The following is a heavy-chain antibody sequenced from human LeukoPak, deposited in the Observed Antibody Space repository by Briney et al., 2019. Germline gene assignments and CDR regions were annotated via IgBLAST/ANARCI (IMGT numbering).Heavy chain of an antibody. D-gene: IGHD6-19*01. CDR1: GYTFTSYD. J-gene: IGHJ4*02. V-gene: IGHV1-8*03. CDR2: MNPNSGNT. Sequence: GASVKVSCKASGYTFTSYDINWVRQATGQGLEWMGWMNPNSGNTGYAQKFQGRVTITRNTSISTAYMELSSLRSEDTAVYYCARENEAVAGGNFDYWGQGTLVTVSS. CDR3: ARENEAVAGGNFDY.